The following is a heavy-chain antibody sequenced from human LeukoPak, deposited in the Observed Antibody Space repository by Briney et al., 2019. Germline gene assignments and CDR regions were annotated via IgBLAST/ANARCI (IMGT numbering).Heavy chain of an antibody. CDR1: GGSLNSNSHH. Sequence: SETLSLTCSVSGGSLNSNSHHWDRIRQAPGKGLEWIGHIYYSGTTSYTPSLKSRVTISVDTSKNQFSLRLSSVTAADTAVYYCARRGDILTDYAFDYWGQGTLVTVSS. CDR2: IYYSGTT. J-gene: IGHJ4*02. CDR3: ARRGDILTDYAFDY. V-gene: IGHV4-39*01. D-gene: IGHD3-9*01.